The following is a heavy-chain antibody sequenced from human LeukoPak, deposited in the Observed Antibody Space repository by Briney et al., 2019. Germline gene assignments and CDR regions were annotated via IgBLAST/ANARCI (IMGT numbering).Heavy chain of an antibody. J-gene: IGHJ3*02. Sequence: SETLSLTCTVSGGSISSSSYYWGWICQPPGKGLEWIGSIYYSGSTYYNPSLKSRVTISVDTSKNQFSLKLSSVTAADTAVYYCARDTDYGDYVWHAFDIWGQGTMVTVSS. CDR2: IYYSGST. CDR1: GGSISSSSYY. V-gene: IGHV4-39*07. D-gene: IGHD4-17*01. CDR3: ARDTDYGDYVWHAFDI.